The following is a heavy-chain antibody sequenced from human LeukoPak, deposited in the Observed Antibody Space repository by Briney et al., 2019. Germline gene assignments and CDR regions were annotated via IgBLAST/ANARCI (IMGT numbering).Heavy chain of an antibody. J-gene: IGHJ4*02. V-gene: IGHV1-24*01. Sequence: ASVKVSCKVSGYTLTELSMHWVRQSPGKGLEWMGGFDPEDGETIYAQKFQGRVTMTEDTSTDTAYMELSSLRSEDTAVYYCATDRDFWSGYYQFDYWGQGTLVTVSS. CDR1: GYTLTELS. CDR2: FDPEDGET. D-gene: IGHD3-3*01. CDR3: ATDRDFWSGYYQFDY.